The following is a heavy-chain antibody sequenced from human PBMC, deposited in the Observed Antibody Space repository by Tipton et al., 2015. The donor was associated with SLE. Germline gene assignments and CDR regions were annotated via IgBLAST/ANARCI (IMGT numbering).Heavy chain of an antibody. CDR2: IKQDGSET. D-gene: IGHD4-17*01. CDR3: ARGPDYGIRPDWFDP. J-gene: IGHJ5*02. CDR1: GFIFSSHW. Sequence: SLRLSCAASGFIFSSHWMSWVRQAPGKGLEWVANIKQDGSETFYVGSVKGRFTISRDNAKNSLYLQMNSLRAEDTALYYCARGPDYGIRPDWFDPWGQGTLVTVSS. V-gene: IGHV3-7*05.